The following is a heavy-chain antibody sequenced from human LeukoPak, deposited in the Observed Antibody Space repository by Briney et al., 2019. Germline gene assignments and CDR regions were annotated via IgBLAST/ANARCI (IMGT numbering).Heavy chain of an antibody. CDR3: ARDEPDYYDSSGYEPNDAFDI. CDR2: IYTSGST. J-gene: IGHJ3*02. D-gene: IGHD3-22*01. V-gene: IGHV4-61*02. CDR1: GGSISSGSYY. Sequence: SQTLSLTCTVSGGSISSGSYYWSWIRQPAGKGLEWIGRIYTSGSTNYNPSLKGRVTISVDTSKNQFSLKLSSVTAADTAVYYCARDEPDYYDSSGYEPNDAFDIWGQGTMVTVSS.